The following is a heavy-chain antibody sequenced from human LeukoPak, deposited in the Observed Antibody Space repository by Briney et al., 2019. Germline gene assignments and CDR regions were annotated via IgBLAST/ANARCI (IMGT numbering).Heavy chain of an antibody. V-gene: IGHV3-21*01. CDR2: ISSSSSYI. CDR3: ATELVGGDY. D-gene: IGHD2-8*02. CDR1: GFTFRSYS. Sequence: GGSLRLSCAASGFTFRSYSMNWVRQAPGKGLEWVSSISSSSSYIHYADSVKGRFTISRDNAKNSLYLQMNSLRAEDTAVYYCATELVGGDYWGQGTLVTVSS. J-gene: IGHJ4*02.